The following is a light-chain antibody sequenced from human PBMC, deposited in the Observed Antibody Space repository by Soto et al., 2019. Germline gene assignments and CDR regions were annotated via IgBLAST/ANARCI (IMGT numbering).Light chain of an antibody. V-gene: IGLV7-46*01. CDR3: LLSYRGDYV. CDR1: TGAVTTGHY. J-gene: IGLJ1*01. Sequence: QAVVTQEPSVTVSPRGTVTLTCGSTTGAVTTGHYPYWFQQKAGQAPRTLIYDTANKFAWTPVRFSGSLPGGKAALTLSGAQPEDEAEYYCLLSYRGDYVFGPGTKVTVL. CDR2: DTA.